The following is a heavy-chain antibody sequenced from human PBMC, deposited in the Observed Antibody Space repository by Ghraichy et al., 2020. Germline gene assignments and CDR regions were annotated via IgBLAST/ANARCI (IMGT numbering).Heavy chain of an antibody. CDR1: GYTFTSYG. CDR3: ATGDPRITIFGVPALFDY. V-gene: IGHV1-18*01. CDR2: ISAYNGNT. Sequence: ASVKVSCKASGYTFTSYGISWVRQAPGQGLEWMGWISAYNGNTNYAQKLQGRVTMTTDTSTSTAYMELRSLRSDDTAVYYCATGDPRITIFGVPALFDYWGQGTLVTVSS. D-gene: IGHD3-3*01. J-gene: IGHJ4*02.